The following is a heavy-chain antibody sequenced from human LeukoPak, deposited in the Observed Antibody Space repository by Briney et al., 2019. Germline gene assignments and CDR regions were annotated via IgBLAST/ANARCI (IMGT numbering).Heavy chain of an antibody. D-gene: IGHD3-22*01. CDR3: ATTSLYVSSGYYWGFDY. CDR2: ISSSGSTI. V-gene: IGHV3-48*03. CDR1: GFTFSSYE. Sequence: PGGSLRLSCAASGFTFSSYEMNWVRQAPGKGLEWVSYISSSGSTIYYADSVKGRFTISRDNAKNSLYLQMNSLRAEDTAVYYCATTSLYVSSGYYWGFDYWGQGTLVTVSS. J-gene: IGHJ4*02.